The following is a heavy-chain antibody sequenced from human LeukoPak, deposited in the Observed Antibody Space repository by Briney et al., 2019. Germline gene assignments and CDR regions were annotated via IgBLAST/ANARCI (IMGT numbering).Heavy chain of an antibody. CDR3: ARAPSGSPLDY. Sequence: PGGSLRLSCAASGFTFSSYWMHWVRQAPGKGLVWVSRINSDGSSTSYADSVKGRFTISRDNAKNTLYLQMNGLRAEDTAVYYCARAPSGSPLDYWGQGTLVTVSS. D-gene: IGHD1-26*01. J-gene: IGHJ4*02. CDR1: GFTFSSYW. V-gene: IGHV3-74*01. CDR2: INSDGSST.